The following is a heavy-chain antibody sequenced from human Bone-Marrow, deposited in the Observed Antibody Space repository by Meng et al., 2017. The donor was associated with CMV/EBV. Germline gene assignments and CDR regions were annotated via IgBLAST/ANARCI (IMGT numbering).Heavy chain of an antibody. CDR2: IIPIFGTA. D-gene: IGHD7-27*01. Sequence: ASGDPFSSYAISWVPQGPGRGLEWMGGIIPIFGTANYAQKFQGRVTITADESTSTAYMELSSLRSEDTAVYSCARDGVRGLTGEMADWGQGTLVTVSS. CDR3: ARDGVRGLTGEMAD. J-gene: IGHJ4*02. CDR1: GDPFSSYA. V-gene: IGHV1-69*01.